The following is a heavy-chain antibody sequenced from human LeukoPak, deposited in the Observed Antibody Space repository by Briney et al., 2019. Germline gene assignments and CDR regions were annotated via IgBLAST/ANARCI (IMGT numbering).Heavy chain of an antibody. D-gene: IGHD4-17*01. Sequence: GGSLRLSCAASGFTFSSYQMNWVRQAPGKGLEWVAVISYDGSNKHYADSVKGRFTISRDNSKNTLFLQMNSLRAEDTAVYYCAGSETVTRSFDYWGQGTLVTVSS. CDR1: GFTFSSYQ. J-gene: IGHJ4*02. CDR2: ISYDGSNK. V-gene: IGHV3-30-3*01. CDR3: AGSETVTRSFDY.